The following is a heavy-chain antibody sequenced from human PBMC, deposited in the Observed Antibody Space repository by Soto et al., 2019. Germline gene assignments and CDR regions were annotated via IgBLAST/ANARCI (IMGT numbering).Heavy chain of an antibody. J-gene: IGHJ5*02. V-gene: IGHV4-31*03. CDR2: IYYSGST. Sequence: QVQLQESGPGLVKPSQTLSLTCTVSGGSISSGGYYWSWIRQHPGKGLEWIGYIYYSGSTYYNPSLKSRVTISVDTSKNQFSLKLSSVTAADTAVYYCARGDRLGHYYGSGSYYTGHWFDPWGQGTLVTVSS. CDR3: ARGDRLGHYYGSGSYYTGHWFDP. CDR1: GGSISSGGYY. D-gene: IGHD3-10*01.